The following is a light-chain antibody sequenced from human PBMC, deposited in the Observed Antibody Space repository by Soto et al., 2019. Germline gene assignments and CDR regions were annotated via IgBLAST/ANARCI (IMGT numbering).Light chain of an antibody. CDR2: GAS. CDR3: QQYYNWPPYT. V-gene: IGKV3-15*01. J-gene: IGKJ2*01. CDR1: QSVGIN. Sequence: EIVMTQSPATLSVSPGGRATLSCRASQSVGINLAWYQQKPGQAPRLLILGASTRATGVPTRFSGSGSGTEFTLIINSLQSEDFAIYYCQQYYNWPPYTFGQGTKLEIK.